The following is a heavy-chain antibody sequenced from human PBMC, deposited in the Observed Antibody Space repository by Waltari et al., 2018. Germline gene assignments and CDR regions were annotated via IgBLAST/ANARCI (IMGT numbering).Heavy chain of an antibody. D-gene: IGHD6-13*01. CDR3: ARDQGYSSSWYRSNYYYGMDV. Sequence: EVQLVESGGGLVQPGGSLRLSCAASGFTFSRYEMNWVRQAPGEGLEWVSYISSSGSTIYYADSVKGRFTISRDNAKNSLYLQMNSLRAEDTAVYYCARDQGYSSSWYRSNYYYGMDVWGQGTTVTVSS. V-gene: IGHV3-48*03. CDR1: GFTFSRYE. CDR2: ISSSGSTI. J-gene: IGHJ6*02.